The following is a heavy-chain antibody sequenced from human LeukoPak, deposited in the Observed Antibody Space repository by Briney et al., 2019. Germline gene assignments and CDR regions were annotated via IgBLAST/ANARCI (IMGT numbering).Heavy chain of an antibody. CDR3: ARRGGSGRSFDY. D-gene: IGHD3-10*01. V-gene: IGHV4-39*01. Sequence: PSETLSLTCTVSLDSTTSNFWSWVRQPPGKGLEWIGSIYSSGSTYYNPSLKSRVTISVDTSKNQFSLNLSSVPASDTAVYYCARRGGSGRSFDYWGQGILVAVSS. CDR1: LDSTTSNF. J-gene: IGHJ4*02. CDR2: IYSSGST.